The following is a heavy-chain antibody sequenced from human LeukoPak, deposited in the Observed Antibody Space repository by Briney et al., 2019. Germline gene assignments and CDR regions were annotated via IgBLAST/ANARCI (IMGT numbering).Heavy chain of an antibody. D-gene: IGHD5-18*01. CDR1: GFTFGDHA. J-gene: IGHJ6*02. Sequence: GRSLRLSCAASGFTFGDHAMSWVRQAPGRGLEWVGFIRSKAYRGTTEYAASVRGRFTISRDDSESVAYLQMNSLKIEDTALYYCTRGPIQLWLHNSMDVWGQGTTVTVSS. V-gene: IGHV3-49*04. CDR3: TRGPIQLWLHNSMDV. CDR2: IRSKAYRGTT.